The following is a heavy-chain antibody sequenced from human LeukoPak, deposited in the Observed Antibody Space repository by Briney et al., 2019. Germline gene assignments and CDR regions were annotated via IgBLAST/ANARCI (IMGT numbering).Heavy chain of an antibody. CDR1: GFTFSTYW. J-gene: IGHJ6*02. V-gene: IGHV3-74*01. CDR3: TRNPGMDV. CDR2: INGDGSSS. Sequence: GGSLRLSCAASGFTFSTYWMHWVRQAPGKGLVWVSRINGDGSSSTYADSVKGRFTISRDNARNTLYLQMNSLRTEDTAVYYCTRNPGMDVWGQGTTVTVSS.